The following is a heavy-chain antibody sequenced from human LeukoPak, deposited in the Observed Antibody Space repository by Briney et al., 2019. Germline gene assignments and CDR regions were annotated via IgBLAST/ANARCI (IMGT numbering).Heavy chain of an antibody. V-gene: IGHV3-48*01. CDR3: ARDPPHGMDV. J-gene: IGHJ6*02. Sequence: GGSLRLSCAASGFTFANYNFNWVRQAPGKGLEWVSYISSTSSTIYYADSMEGRFTISRDNAKNSLYLQMNSLRAEDTAVYYCARDPPHGMDVWGQGTTVIVSS. CDR2: ISSTSSTI. CDR1: GFTFANYN.